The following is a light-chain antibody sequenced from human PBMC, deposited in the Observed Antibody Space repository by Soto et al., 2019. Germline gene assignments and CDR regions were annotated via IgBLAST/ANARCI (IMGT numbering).Light chain of an antibody. CDR1: QSVRTN. CDR3: QQYAYWPET. CDR2: YSS. J-gene: IGKJ1*01. V-gene: IGKV3D-15*01. Sequence: EVMMTQFPDTVSVTPGETATLSCVASQSVRTNLAWYQQRPGQAPRLLIHYSSTRASDIPARFSGSGSGTNFTLAISSLQSEDFAVYYCQQYAYWPETFGQGTKVDIK.